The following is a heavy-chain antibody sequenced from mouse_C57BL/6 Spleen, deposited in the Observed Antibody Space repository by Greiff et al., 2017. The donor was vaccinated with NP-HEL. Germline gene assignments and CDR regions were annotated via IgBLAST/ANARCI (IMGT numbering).Heavy chain of an antibody. V-gene: IGHV5-4*01. CDR3: ARDRSRYEYYAMEG. CDR1: GFTFSSYA. Sequence: EVKVVESGGGLVKPGGSLKLSCAASGFTFSSYAMSWVRQTPEKRLEWVATISDGGSYTYYPDTVKGRFTISRDNATNNLYLQMCHLKSQDTARYYCARDRSRYEYYAMEGWGKGTSVTASS. D-gene: IGHD2-3*01. J-gene: IGHJ4*01. CDR2: ISDGGSYT.